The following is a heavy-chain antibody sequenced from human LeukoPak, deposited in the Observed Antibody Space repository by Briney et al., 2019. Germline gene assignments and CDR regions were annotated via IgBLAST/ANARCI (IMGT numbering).Heavy chain of an antibody. CDR2: INSDESST. CDR3: ASGYSSDYGGNTY. CDR1: GFTFSSYA. D-gene: IGHD4-23*01. J-gene: IGHJ4*02. V-gene: IGHV3-74*01. Sequence: GRSLRLSCAASGFTFSSYAMHWVRQAPGKGLVWVSRINSDESSTDYADSAKGRFTISRDNAKNTLYLQMNSLRAEDTAVYYCASGYSSDYGGNTYWGQGTLVTVSS.